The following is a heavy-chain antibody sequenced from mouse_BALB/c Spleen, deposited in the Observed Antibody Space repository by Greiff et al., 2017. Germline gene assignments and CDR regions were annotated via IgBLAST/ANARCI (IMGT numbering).Heavy chain of an antibody. CDR1: GFTFTDYY. CDR3: ARDIRTTAFYAMDY. Sequence: EVHLVESGGGLVQPGGSLRLSCATSGFTFTDYYMSWVRQPPGKALEWLGFIRNKANGYTTEYSASVKGRFTISRDNSQSILYLQMNTLRAEDSATYYCARDIRTTAFYAMDYWGQGTSVTVSS. J-gene: IGHJ4*01. CDR2: IRNKANGYTT. D-gene: IGHD1-2*01. V-gene: IGHV7-3*02.